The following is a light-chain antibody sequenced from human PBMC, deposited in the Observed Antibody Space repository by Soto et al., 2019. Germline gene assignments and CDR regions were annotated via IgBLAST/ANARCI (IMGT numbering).Light chain of an antibody. CDR1: QSLSWGY. CDR2: GAS. J-gene: IGKJ1*01. CDR3: QQYGASPWT. Sequence: IVLTQSPGTLSLSPGESATLSCRASQSLSWGYLAWYQHTSGQAPRLLIYGASKRATGIPHRFSGSASGTAFTLTISRLEPEDFAMYYCQQYGASPWTFGQGTKVEVK. V-gene: IGKV3-20*01.